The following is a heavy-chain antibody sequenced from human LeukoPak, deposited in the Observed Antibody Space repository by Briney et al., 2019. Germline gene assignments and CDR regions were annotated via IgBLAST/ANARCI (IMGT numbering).Heavy chain of an antibody. D-gene: IGHD5/OR15-5a*01. V-gene: IGHV4-4*02. CDR3: AREENGGVYDDGFDI. Sequence: PSGTLSLTCAVSGGSISSSNWWSWVRQPPGKGLEWIGEIYHSGSTNYNPSPKSRVTISVDKSKNQFSLKVSSVTAADTAVYYCAREENGGVYDDGFDIWGQGTMVTVSS. CDR1: GGSISSSNW. CDR2: IYHSGST. J-gene: IGHJ3*02.